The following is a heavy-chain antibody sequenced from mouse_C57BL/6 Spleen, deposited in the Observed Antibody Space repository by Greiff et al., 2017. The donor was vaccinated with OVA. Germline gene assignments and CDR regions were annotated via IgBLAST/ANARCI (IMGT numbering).Heavy chain of an antibody. J-gene: IGHJ2*01. CDR2: IYPGDGDT. Sequence: QVQLQQSGPELVKPGASVKISRKASGYAFSRFWMNWVKQRPGKGLEWIGRIYPGDGDTNYNGKFKGKATLTADKSPSTAYMQLSSLTSEGSAVYFCARSPSYHFDYWGQGTTLTGSS. D-gene: IGHD2-10*01. CDR1: GYAFSRFW. V-gene: IGHV1-82*01. CDR3: ARSPSYHFDY.